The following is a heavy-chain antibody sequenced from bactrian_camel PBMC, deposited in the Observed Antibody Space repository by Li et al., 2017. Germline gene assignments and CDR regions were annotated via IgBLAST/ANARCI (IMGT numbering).Heavy chain of an antibody. CDR2: IDGDGTT. CDR1: RTTYTSYC. Sequence: HVQLVESGGGLVQPGGSLRLSCAASRTTYTSYCMGWFRQAAGKEREGVAAIDGDGTTRYADSVKGRFTISRGNAKNTLYLQLDSLKTEDTAMYYCRKGGDSPRWPVVSIHSGAREPRSPSP. J-gene: IGHJ4*01. CDR3: RKGGDSPRWPVVSIHS. V-gene: IGHV3S53*01.